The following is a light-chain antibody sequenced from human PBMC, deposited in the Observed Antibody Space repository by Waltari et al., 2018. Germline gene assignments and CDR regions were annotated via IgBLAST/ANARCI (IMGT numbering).Light chain of an antibody. CDR1: QSVNNY. J-gene: IGKJ4*01. V-gene: IGKV3-11*01. CDR2: DAS. Sequence: EIVLTQSPATLSLSPGERATLSCRASQSVNNYLAWYQQRPGQAPRLLIYDASNRATGIPARFSGSGFGTDFTLTISTLEPEDFAVYYCQQRANWLTFGGGTKEEIK. CDR3: QQRANWLT.